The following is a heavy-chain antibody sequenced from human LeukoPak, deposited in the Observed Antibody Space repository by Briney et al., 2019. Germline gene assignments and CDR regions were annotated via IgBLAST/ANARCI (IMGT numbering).Heavy chain of an antibody. Sequence: SETLSLTCAVYGGSFSGYYWSWIRQPPGKGLEWIGEINHSGSTNYNPSLKSRVTISVDTSKNQFSLKLNSVTAADTAVYYCARSGGDYYPSSGYWSWDYWGQGTLVTVSS. CDR1: GGSFSGYY. CDR3: ARSGGDYYPSSGYWSWDY. J-gene: IGHJ4*02. CDR2: INHSGST. V-gene: IGHV4-34*01. D-gene: IGHD3-22*01.